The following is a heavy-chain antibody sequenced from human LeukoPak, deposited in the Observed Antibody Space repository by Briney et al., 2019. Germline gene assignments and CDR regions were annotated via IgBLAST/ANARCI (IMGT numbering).Heavy chain of an antibody. CDR3: ATTYYDTYFDY. V-gene: IGHV3-7*03. Sequence: GGSLRLYCAASGFTFSSYWMSWVRQAPGKGLEWVANIKQDGSEKYYVDSVKGRFTISRDNAKNSLYLQMNSLRAEDTAVYYCATTYYDTYFDYWGQGTLVTVSS. CDR1: GFTFSSYW. J-gene: IGHJ4*02. D-gene: IGHD3-9*01. CDR2: IKQDGSEK.